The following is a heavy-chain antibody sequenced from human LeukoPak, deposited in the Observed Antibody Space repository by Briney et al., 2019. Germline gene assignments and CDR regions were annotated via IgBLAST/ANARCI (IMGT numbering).Heavy chain of an antibody. Sequence: PGRSLRLSCAASGFNFNTPGMHWVRQAPGKGLEWVAVIWYDGSDKYYADSVKGRFTISRDNSKNTLYLQMNSLRVEDTAVYYCARVLGDSGWYLGWFDPWGQGTLVTVSS. CDR3: ARVLGDSGWYLGWFDP. J-gene: IGHJ5*02. V-gene: IGHV3-33*01. CDR2: IWYDGSDK. D-gene: IGHD6-19*01. CDR1: GFNFNTPG.